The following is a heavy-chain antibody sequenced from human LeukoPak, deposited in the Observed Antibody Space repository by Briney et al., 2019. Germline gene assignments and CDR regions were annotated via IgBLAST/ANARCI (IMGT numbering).Heavy chain of an antibody. D-gene: IGHD1-14*01. CDR2: IYYTGIT. Sequence: SETLSLTCTVSGGSISSSRHYWGWIRQSPEKGLELIAHIYYTGITYFNPSLKSRVTVSVDTSNNQFSLRLSSVTAADTAVYFCARVDHQFRHFDYWGQGTLVTVSS. CDR3: ARVDHQFRHFDY. V-gene: IGHV4-39*07. CDR1: GGSISSSRHY. J-gene: IGHJ4*02.